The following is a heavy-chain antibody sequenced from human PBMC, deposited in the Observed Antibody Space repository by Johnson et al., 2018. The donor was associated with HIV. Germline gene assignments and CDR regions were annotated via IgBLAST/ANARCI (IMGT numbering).Heavy chain of an antibody. J-gene: IGHJ3*02. CDR2: ISSSGSTI. D-gene: IGHD4-17*01. CDR3: ARDEGLRSWAFDI. Sequence: QVQVVESGGGVVQPGRSLRLSCAASGFTFSDYYMSWIRQAPGKGLEWVSYISSSGSTIYYADSVKGRFTISRDNAKNSMYLQMNSLRAEDTAVYYCARDEGLRSWAFDIWGQGTMVTVSS. CDR1: GFTFSDYY. V-gene: IGHV3-11*04.